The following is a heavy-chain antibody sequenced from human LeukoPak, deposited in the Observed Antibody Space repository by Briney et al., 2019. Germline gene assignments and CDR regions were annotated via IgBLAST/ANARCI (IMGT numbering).Heavy chain of an antibody. CDR2: INHSGST. CDR1: GGSFSGYY. CDR3: ARGPNRFLVYGSGSYYTGYFDY. D-gene: IGHD3-10*01. V-gene: IGHV4-34*01. J-gene: IGHJ4*02. Sequence: PSETLSLTCAVYGGSFSGYYWSWIRQPPGKGLEWTGEINHSGSTNYNPSLKSRVTISVDTSKNQFSLKLSSVTAADTAVYYCARGPNRFLVYGSGSYYTGYFDYWGQGTLVTVSS.